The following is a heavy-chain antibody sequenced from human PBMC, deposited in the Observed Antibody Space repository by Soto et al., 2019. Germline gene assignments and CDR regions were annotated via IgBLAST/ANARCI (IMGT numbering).Heavy chain of an antibody. V-gene: IGHV4-34*01. CDR3: ARGSRLRYFDWLLGALDY. J-gene: IGHJ4*02. Sequence: SETLSLTCAVYGGSFSGYYWSWIRQPPGRWLEWIGEINHSGSTNYNPSLKSRVTISVDTSKNPFSLKLSSVTAADTAVYYCARGSRLRYFDWLLGALDYWGQGXLVTVYS. D-gene: IGHD3-9*01. CDR1: GGSFSGYY. CDR2: INHSGST.